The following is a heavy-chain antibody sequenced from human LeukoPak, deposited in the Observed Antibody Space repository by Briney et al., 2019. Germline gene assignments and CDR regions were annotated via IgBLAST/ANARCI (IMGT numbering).Heavy chain of an antibody. D-gene: IGHD2-2*01. CDR2: INPNDGDT. Sequence: ASVNVSCKASGYTFTDYYMHWVRQAPGQGFEWMGWINPNDGDTNYAQKFQARVTMTRDTSISTAHMEVSRLRSDDTAVYYCARANFLYCSSTTCLFDYWGQGTLVTVSS. CDR1: GYTFTDYY. V-gene: IGHV1-2*02. CDR3: ARANFLYCSSTTCLFDY. J-gene: IGHJ4*02.